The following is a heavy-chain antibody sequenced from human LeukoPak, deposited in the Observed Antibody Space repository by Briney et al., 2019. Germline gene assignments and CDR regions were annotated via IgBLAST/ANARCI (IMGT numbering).Heavy chain of an antibody. Sequence: GGSLRLSCAASGFTFSNAWMTCVRQAPGKGLEWVGRTKSKTDGGTRDYAAPVKGRFTISRDDSKKTLYLQMNSLKAEDTAVYYCSTSSRPILMTDYWGQGILVTVSS. D-gene: IGHD2-21*01. V-gene: IGHV3-15*01. J-gene: IGHJ4*02. CDR2: TKSKTDGGTR. CDR1: GFTFSNAW. CDR3: STSSRPILMTDY.